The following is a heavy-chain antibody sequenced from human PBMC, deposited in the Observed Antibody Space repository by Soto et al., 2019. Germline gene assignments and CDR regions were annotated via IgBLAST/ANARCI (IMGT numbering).Heavy chain of an antibody. D-gene: IGHD3-22*01. CDR2: INSDGSST. CDR1: GFTFSNYW. CDR3: ARPARYTDSSGYFDY. V-gene: IGHV3-74*01. Sequence: PGGCLRHSSGASGFTFSNYWMHSVRQAPGKGLVWVSRINSDGSSTSYADSVKGRFTISRDNAKNTLYLQMNSLRAEDTAVYYRARPARYTDSSGYFDYWGQGT. J-gene: IGHJ4*02.